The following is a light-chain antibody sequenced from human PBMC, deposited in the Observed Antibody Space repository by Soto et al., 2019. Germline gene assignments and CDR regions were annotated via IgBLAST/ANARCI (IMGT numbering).Light chain of an antibody. CDR3: QQYSIYPWT. V-gene: IGKV1-5*01. Sequence: DMQRTQSPSTLTASVGDRVTITCRASQSISTWLAWYQQKPGKAPKVLIFDASSLESGVPSRFSGSGSATEFTLTISSLQPDDFATYYCQQYSIYPWTFGQGTKVDNK. CDR1: QSISTW. CDR2: DAS. J-gene: IGKJ1*01.